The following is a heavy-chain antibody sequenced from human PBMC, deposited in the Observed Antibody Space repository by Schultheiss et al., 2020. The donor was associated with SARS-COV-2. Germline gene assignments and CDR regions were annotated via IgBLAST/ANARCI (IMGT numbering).Heavy chain of an antibody. CDR3: VKVGGVSTVTMGYYYGMDV. CDR2: ISSNGGST. V-gene: IGHV3-64D*06. D-gene: IGHD4-17*01. CDR1: GFTFSTYG. Sequence: GGSLRLSCAASGFTFSTYGMSWVRQAPGKGLEYVSAISSNGGSTYYADSVKGRFTISRDNSKNTLYLQMSSLRAEDTAVYYCVKVGGVSTVTMGYYYGMDVWGQGTTVTVSS. J-gene: IGHJ6*02.